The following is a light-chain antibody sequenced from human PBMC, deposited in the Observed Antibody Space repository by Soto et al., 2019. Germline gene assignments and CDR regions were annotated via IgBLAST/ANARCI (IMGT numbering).Light chain of an antibody. V-gene: IGKV3-15*01. CDR1: QSISSH. CDR2: DAS. CDR3: QQYHYWWT. Sequence: EIVMTQSPATLSVSPGETATLSCRASQSISSHLAWYQQKPGQAPRLIMHDASARATGIPARFSGSGSGTEFTLTISSLQSEDFAVYYCQQYHYWWTFGQGTKVEIK. J-gene: IGKJ1*01.